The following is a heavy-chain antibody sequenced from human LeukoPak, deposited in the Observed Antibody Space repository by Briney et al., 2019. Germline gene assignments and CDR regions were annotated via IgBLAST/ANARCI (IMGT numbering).Heavy chain of an antibody. V-gene: IGHV1-18*01. D-gene: IGHD3-10*01. CDR2: ISAYNGNT. CDR1: GYTFTSYG. Sequence: ASVKVSCKASGYTFTSYGISWVRQAPGQGLEWMGWISAYNGNTNYAQKLQGRVTMTTDTSTSTAYMELRSLRSDDTAVYYCARITMVRGVIILVDYWGQGTLVTVSS. CDR3: ARITMVRGVIILVDY. J-gene: IGHJ4*02.